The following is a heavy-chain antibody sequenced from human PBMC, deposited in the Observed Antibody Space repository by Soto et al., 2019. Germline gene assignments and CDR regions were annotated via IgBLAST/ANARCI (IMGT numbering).Heavy chain of an antibody. D-gene: IGHD4-17*01. CDR2: IWYDGSDK. V-gene: IGHV3-33*01. Sequence: QVPLVESGGGVVQPGRSLRLSCAASGFTFSNYGMHWVRQAPGKGLEWVAVIWYDGSDKYYADSVKGRFTISRDDSKNTLYLQMNSLRAEDTAVYYCARDVGTSGDYIFDYWGQGTLVTVSS. CDR1: GFTFSNYG. J-gene: IGHJ4*02. CDR3: ARDVGTSGDYIFDY.